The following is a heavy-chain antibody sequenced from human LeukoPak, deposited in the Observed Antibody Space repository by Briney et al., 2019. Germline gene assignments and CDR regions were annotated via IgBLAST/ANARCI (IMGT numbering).Heavy chain of an antibody. D-gene: IGHD6-13*01. J-gene: IGHJ4*02. V-gene: IGHV4-4*07. CDR1: GVSISGYY. CDR2: ICTSGST. Sequence: SETLSLTCTVSGVSISGYYWSWIRQAAGKGLEWIGRICTSGSTNYNPSLKSRVTMSVDTSKNQFSLKLSSVTAADTAVYYCAREGTSSWSDYWGQGTLVTISS. CDR3: AREGTSSWSDY.